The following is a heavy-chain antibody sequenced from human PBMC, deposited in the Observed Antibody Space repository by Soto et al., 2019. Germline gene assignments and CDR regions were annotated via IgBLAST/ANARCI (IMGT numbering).Heavy chain of an antibody. CDR1: GGTFSSYA. D-gene: IGHD6-13*01. Sequence: SAKVSCKASGGTFSSYAIGWVRQAPGQGLEWMGGIIPIFGTANYAQKFQGRVTITADESTSTAYMELSSLRSEDTAVYYCARAGQGRVAAAGAEYFQHWGQGTLVTVSS. V-gene: IGHV1-69*13. CDR2: IIPIFGTA. CDR3: ARAGQGRVAAAGAEYFQH. J-gene: IGHJ1*01.